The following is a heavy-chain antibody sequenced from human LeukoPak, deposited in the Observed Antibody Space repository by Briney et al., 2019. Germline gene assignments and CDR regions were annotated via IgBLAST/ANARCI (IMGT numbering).Heavy chain of an antibody. J-gene: IGHJ4*02. CDR1: GFTFDDYA. CDR2: ISWNSGSI. D-gene: IGHD3-22*01. V-gene: IGHV3-9*01. Sequence: QPGRSLRLSCAASGFTFDDYAMHWVRQAPGKGLEWVSGISWNSGSIGYADSVKGRFTISRDNAKNSLYLQMNSLRAEDTALYYCAKGEQVFYYDSSGYYSRASYYFDYWGQGTLVTVSS. CDR3: AKGEQVFYYDSSGYYSRASYYFDY.